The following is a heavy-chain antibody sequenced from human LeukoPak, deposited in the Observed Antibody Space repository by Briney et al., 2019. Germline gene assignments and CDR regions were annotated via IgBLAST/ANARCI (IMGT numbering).Heavy chain of an antibody. Sequence: SETLSLTCAVYGGSFSGYYWSWIRQPPGKGLEWIGEINHSGSTNYNPSLKSRVTISVDTSKNQFSLKLSSVTAADTAVYYCARGRPPGRSRSVRDYWGQGTLVTVSS. CDR3: ARGRPPGRSRSVRDY. V-gene: IGHV4-34*01. J-gene: IGHJ4*02. D-gene: IGHD1-26*01. CDR1: GGSFSGYY. CDR2: INHSGST.